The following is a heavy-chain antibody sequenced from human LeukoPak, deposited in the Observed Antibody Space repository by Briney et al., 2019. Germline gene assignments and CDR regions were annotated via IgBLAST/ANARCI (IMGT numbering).Heavy chain of an antibody. CDR2: IYYSGST. Sequence: SETLSLTCTVSGGSIGSYYWSWIRQPPGKGLEWIGYIYYSGSTNYNPSLNSRVTISVDTSKNQFSLILSSVTAADTAVYYCARVRDGYNHYYYYYGMDVWGQGTTVTVSS. D-gene: IGHD5-24*01. CDR3: ARVRDGYNHYYYYYGMDV. J-gene: IGHJ6*02. V-gene: IGHV4-59*01. CDR1: GGSIGSYY.